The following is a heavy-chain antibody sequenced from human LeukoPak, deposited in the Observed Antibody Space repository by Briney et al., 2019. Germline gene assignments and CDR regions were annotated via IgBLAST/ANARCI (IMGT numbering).Heavy chain of an antibody. CDR3: ARAGYSSSWSGNTFPFFY. J-gene: IGHJ4*02. CDR1: GGSISSSSYY. Sequence: SETLSLTCTVSGGSISSSSYYWGWIRQPPGKGLEWIGSIYYSGSTYYNPSLKSRVTISVDTSKNQFSLKLSSVTAADTAVYYCARAGYSSSWSGNTFPFFYWGQGTLVTVSP. D-gene: IGHD6-13*01. V-gene: IGHV4-39*07. CDR2: IYYSGST.